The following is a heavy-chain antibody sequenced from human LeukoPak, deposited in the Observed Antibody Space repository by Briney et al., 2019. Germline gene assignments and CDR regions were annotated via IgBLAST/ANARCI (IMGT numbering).Heavy chain of an antibody. CDR3: AKGPGLGAGKRYLDL. V-gene: IGHV3-9*01. Sequence: GGSLRLSCAASGFTFSSYWMSWVRQAPGKGLEWVSSISWNSGNMYYVDSVKGRFTISRDNAKNSLSLQMNSLKPEDTALYYCAKGPGLGAGKRYLDLWGRGTLVIVSS. CDR2: ISWNSGNM. CDR1: GFTFSSYW. J-gene: IGHJ2*01. D-gene: IGHD6-13*01.